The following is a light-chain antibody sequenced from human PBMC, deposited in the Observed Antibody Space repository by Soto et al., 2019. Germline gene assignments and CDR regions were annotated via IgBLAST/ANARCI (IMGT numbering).Light chain of an antibody. CDR1: QSVSSRY. CDR2: GAT. J-gene: IGKJ3*01. CDR3: QQYSNSPFT. Sequence: EIVLTQSPGTLSMSPGERATLSCRASQSVSSRYAAWHQQKPGQAPRLLLSGATNRATGIPDRFSGSGSGTDFTLTISRLEPEDFAVYYCQQYSNSPFTFGPGT. V-gene: IGKV3-20*01.